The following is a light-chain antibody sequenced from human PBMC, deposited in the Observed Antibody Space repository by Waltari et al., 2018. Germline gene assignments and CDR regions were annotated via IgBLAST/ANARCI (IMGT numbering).Light chain of an antibody. Sequence: DIQMAQSPSTLSASVGDRVTITCRASQSISNWLAWYQQKPGKAPKVLIYEASNLKSGVPSRFSGSGSGTEFTLTIINLQPDDFGIYYCQQYNSYPPTFCGGTKVEIK. V-gene: IGKV1-5*03. CDR3: QQYNSYPPT. CDR1: QSISNW. J-gene: IGKJ4*01. CDR2: EAS.